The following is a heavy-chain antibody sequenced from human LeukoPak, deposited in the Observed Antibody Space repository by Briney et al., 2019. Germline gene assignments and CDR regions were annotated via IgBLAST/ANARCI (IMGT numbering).Heavy chain of an antibody. V-gene: IGHV3-23*01. CDR2: ISGSGGST. Sequence: PGGSLRLSCAASGFTFSSYAMSWVRQAPGKGLEWVSAISGSGGSTYYADSVKGRFTISRDNSKNTLYLQMNSLRVEDTAVYYCAKDRSSGYDYGWSFEYWGQGTLVTVSS. D-gene: IGHD5-18*01. CDR1: GFTFSSYA. J-gene: IGHJ4*02. CDR3: AKDRSSGYDYGWSFEY.